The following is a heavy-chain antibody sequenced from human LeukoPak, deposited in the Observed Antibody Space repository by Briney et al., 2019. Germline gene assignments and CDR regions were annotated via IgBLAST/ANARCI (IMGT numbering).Heavy chain of an antibody. D-gene: IGHD1-1*01. V-gene: IGHV3-7*01. CDR2: MKVDGSDI. Sequence: GGSLRLSCAASGFTFTNDFMTWVRQAPGKGLEWVANMKVDGSDIHYVDSVKGRFTISSDNARNSLYLQMNTLRVEDTAVYYCAKVNWNWDEYFQHWGQGTLVTVSS. CDR3: AKVNWNWDEYFQH. J-gene: IGHJ1*01. CDR1: GFTFTNDF.